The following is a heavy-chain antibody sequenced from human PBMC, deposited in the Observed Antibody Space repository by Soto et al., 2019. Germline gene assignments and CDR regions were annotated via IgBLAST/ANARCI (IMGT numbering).Heavy chain of an antibody. CDR1: GGSISSSSYY. D-gene: IGHD4-17*01. Sequence: SETLSLTCTVSGGSISSSSYYWGWIRQPPGKGLEWIGSIYYSGSTYYNPSLKSRVTISVDTSKNQFSLKLSSVTAADTAVYYCARHDGDPDWFDPWGQGTLVTVSS. V-gene: IGHV4-39*01. CDR2: IYYSGST. J-gene: IGHJ5*02. CDR3: ARHDGDPDWFDP.